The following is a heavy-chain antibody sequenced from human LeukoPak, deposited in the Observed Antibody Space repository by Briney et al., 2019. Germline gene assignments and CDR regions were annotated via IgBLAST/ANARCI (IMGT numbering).Heavy chain of an antibody. J-gene: IGHJ4*02. CDR3: AKDESYSGGY. Sequence: GGSLRLSCAASGFTFSNAWMSWVRQAPGKGLEWVALISYDGSHKYYADSVKGRFTISRDNSKNTLYLQMNSLGAEDTAVYYCAKDESYSGGYWGQGTLVTVSS. CDR2: ISYDGSHK. D-gene: IGHD1-26*01. CDR1: GFTFSNAW. V-gene: IGHV3-30*18.